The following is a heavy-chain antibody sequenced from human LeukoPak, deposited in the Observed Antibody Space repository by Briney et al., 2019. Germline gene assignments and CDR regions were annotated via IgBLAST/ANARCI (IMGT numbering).Heavy chain of an antibody. V-gene: IGHV1-69*06. CDR2: IIPIFGTA. CDR1: GGTFSSYA. D-gene: IGHD1-26*01. Sequence: ASVKVSFKASGGTFSSYAISWVRQAPGQGLEWMGVIIPIFGTANYSQKFQGRVTITADKSTSTAYLERSSLRSEDTAVYYCARSCEVGANRPLSFDYWGQGTLVTVSS. J-gene: IGHJ4*02. CDR3: ARSCEVGANRPLSFDY.